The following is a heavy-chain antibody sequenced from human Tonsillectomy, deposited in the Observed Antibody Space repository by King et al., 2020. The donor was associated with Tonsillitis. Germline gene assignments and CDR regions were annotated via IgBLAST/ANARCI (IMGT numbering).Heavy chain of an antibody. CDR1: GGSISSSSYY. J-gene: IGHJ4*02. CDR3: ARRGRGSSSWYSY. V-gene: IGHV4-39*07. D-gene: IGHD6-13*01. CDR2: IYYSGGT. Sequence: QLQESGPGLVKPSETLALTCTVSGGSISSSSYYWGWIRQPPGKGLEWIGSIYYSGGTYYNPSLKSRVTISVDTSKNQFSLKLSSVTAADTAVYYCARRGRGSSSWYSYWGQGTLVTVSS.